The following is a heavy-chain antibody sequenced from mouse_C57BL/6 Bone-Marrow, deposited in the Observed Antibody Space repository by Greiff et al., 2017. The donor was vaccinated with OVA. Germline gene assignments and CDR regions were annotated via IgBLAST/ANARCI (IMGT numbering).Heavy chain of an antibody. D-gene: IGHD1-1*01. CDR1: GYSFTGYY. Sequence: EVQLQQSGPELVKPGASVKISCKASGYSFTGYYMNWVKQSPEKSLEWIGEINPSTGGTTYNQKFKAKATLTVDKSSSTAYMQLKSLTSEDSAVYYCARSSVVENYAMDYWGQGTSVTVSS. J-gene: IGHJ4*01. V-gene: IGHV1-42*01. CDR3: ARSSVVENYAMDY. CDR2: INPSTGGT.